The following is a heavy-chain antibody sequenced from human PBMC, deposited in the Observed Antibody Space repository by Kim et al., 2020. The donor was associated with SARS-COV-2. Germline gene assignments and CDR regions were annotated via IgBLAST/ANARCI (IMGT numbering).Heavy chain of an antibody. CDR3: ARARAGIVVVTAIDY. Sequence: DSVKGRFTISRDNSKNTLYLQMNSLRAEDTAVYYCARARAGIVVVTAIDYWGQGTLVTVSS. V-gene: IGHV3-30*01. J-gene: IGHJ4*02. D-gene: IGHD2-21*02.